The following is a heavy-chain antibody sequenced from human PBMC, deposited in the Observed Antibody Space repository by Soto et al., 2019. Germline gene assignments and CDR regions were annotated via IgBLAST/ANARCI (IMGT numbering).Heavy chain of an antibody. V-gene: IGHV1-3*01. Sequence: ASVKVSCKASGYTFTSYAMHWVRQAPGQRLEWMGWINAGNGNTKFSQKFQGSVTITRDTSASTAYMEFSSLRSEDTAVYYCASGSYVYWGQGTLVTVSS. J-gene: IGHJ4*02. CDR2: INAGNGNT. D-gene: IGHD1-26*01. CDR1: GYTFTSYA. CDR3: ASGSYVY.